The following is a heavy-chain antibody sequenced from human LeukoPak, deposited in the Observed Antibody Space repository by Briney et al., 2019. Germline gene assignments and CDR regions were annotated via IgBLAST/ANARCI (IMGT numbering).Heavy chain of an antibody. Sequence: ASVNVSCKASGYTFTSYGISWVRQAPGQGLEGLGWISAYNGNTNYAQKLQGRVTMTTDTSTSTAYMYVSSLSADDTSVYYCARGGDYYDSSGYFGFLAYWRQGTLVTVSS. V-gene: IGHV1-18*01. J-gene: IGHJ4*02. D-gene: IGHD3-22*01. CDR3: ARGGDYYDSSGYFGFLAY. CDR2: ISAYNGNT. CDR1: GYTFTSYG.